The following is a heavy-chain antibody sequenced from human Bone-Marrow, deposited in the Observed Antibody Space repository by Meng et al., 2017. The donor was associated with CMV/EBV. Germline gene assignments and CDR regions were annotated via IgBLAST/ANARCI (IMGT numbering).Heavy chain of an antibody. CDR3: AREPLQSNYYDSSHPGFDY. Sequence: ASVKVSCKASGYTFTGYYMHWVRQAPGQGLEWMGWINPNSGGTNYAQKFQGRVTMTRDTSTSTVYMELSSLRSEDTAVYYCAREPLQSNYYDSSHPGFDYWGQGTLVTVSS. CDR2: INPNSGGT. CDR1: GYTFTGYY. V-gene: IGHV1-2*02. D-gene: IGHD3-22*01. J-gene: IGHJ4*02.